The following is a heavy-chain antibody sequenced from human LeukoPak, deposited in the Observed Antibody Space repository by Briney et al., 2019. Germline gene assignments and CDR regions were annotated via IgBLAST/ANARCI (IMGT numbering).Heavy chain of an antibody. J-gene: IGHJ6*03. Sequence: GGSLRLSCTVSGFTVSSNSMSWVRQAPGKGLEWVSFIYSDNTHYSDSVKGRFTISRDNSKNSLYLQMNSLRAEDTALYYCAKALGGIGDYYMDVWGKGTTVTISS. V-gene: IGHV3-53*05. CDR2: IYSDNT. CDR1: GFTVSSNS. CDR3: AKALGGIGDYYMDV. D-gene: IGHD3-16*01.